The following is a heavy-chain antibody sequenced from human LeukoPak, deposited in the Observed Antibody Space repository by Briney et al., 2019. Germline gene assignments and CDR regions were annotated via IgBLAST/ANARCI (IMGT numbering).Heavy chain of an antibody. CDR3: IQLWPN. J-gene: IGHJ4*02. CDR1: GFTFSRYW. Sequence: GGSLRLSCAVSGFTFSRYWMSWVRQAPGKGLEWVANISQDGSNKNYVDSVKGRFTISRDNAKNSLYLQMNSLRAEDAAVYYCIQLWPNWGQGTQVAVSS. V-gene: IGHV3-7*01. D-gene: IGHD5-18*01. CDR2: ISQDGSNK.